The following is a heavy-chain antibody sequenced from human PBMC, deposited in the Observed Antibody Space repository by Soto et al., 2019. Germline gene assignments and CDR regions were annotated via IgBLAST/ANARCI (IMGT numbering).Heavy chain of an antibody. Sequence: QVHLEQSGPEVKRPGSSVKVSCKASGGTFSSYFVSWVRQAPGQGLEWMGGVIPMYNTSNYALKFQGRVTITADTSTTTVYMTLSGLRSDDTAVYYCSRGSSMTAVTVFEHWGQGTLVTVSS. CDR1: GGTFSSYF. CDR3: SRGSSMTAVTVFEH. CDR2: VIPMYNTS. D-gene: IGHD4-17*01. V-gene: IGHV1-69*06. J-gene: IGHJ4*02.